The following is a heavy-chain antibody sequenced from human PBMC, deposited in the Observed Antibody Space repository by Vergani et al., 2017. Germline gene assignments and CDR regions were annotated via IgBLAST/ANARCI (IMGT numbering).Heavy chain of an antibody. CDR3: VKLPAISELLWFGGLHYAFDI. J-gene: IGHJ3*02. CDR1: GFTFSSYA. Sequence: EVQLVESGGGLVQPGGSLRLSCSASGFTFSSYAMHWVRQAPGKGMEYVSAISSNGGSTYYADPVKGSFTISRDNSKNTLYLQMSSLRAEDTAVYYCVKLPAISELLWFGGLHYAFDIWGQGTMVTVSS. CDR2: ISSNGGST. D-gene: IGHD3-10*01. V-gene: IGHV3-64D*06.